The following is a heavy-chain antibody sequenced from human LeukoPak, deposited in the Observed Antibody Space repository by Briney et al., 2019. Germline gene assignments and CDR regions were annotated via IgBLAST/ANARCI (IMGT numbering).Heavy chain of an antibody. CDR1: GGSISSGGYY. CDR3: ARVGGSYSWRAFDI. J-gene: IGHJ3*02. Sequence: PSETLSLTCTVSGGSISSGGYYWSWIRQHPGKGLEWIGYIYYSGSTYYNPSLKSRVTISVDTSRNQFSLKLNSVTAADTAVYYCARVGGSYSWRAFDIWGQGTMVTVSS. CDR2: IYYSGST. V-gene: IGHV4-31*03. D-gene: IGHD1-26*01.